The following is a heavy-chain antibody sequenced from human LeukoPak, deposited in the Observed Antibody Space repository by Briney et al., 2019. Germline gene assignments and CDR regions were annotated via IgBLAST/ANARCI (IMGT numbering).Heavy chain of an antibody. D-gene: IGHD1-26*01. CDR3: ARVGILRELDY. V-gene: IGHV3-13*01. J-gene: IGHJ4*02. CDR2: IGTAGDT. Sequence: GGSLRLSCAASGFTFSSYDMHWVRQATGKGLEWVSAIGTAGDTYYPGSVKGRFTISRENAKTSLYLQMNSLRAGDTAVYYCARVGILRELDYWGQGTLVTVSS. CDR1: GFTFSSYD.